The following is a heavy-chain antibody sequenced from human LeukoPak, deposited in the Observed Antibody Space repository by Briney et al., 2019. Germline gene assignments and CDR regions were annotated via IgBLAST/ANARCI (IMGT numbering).Heavy chain of an antibody. CDR3: ARDTARITIFGVAKYMDV. J-gene: IGHJ6*03. CDR1: GYTFTGYY. Sequence: GASVKVSCKASGYTFTGYYIHWVRQAPGQGLEWMGWINPNSGGTNYAQKFQGRVTMTRDTSISTAYMELSRLRSDDTAVYYRARDTARITIFGVAKYMDVWGKGTTVTVSS. D-gene: IGHD3-3*01. V-gene: IGHV1-2*02. CDR2: INPNSGGT.